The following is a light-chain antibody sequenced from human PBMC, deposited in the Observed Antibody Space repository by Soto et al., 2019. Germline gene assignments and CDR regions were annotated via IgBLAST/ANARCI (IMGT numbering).Light chain of an antibody. V-gene: IGKV1D-13*01. J-gene: IGKJ3*01. CDR1: QGISSA. CDR2: DAS. Sequence: AIQLTQSPSSLSASVGDRVTITCRASQGISSALAWYQQKPGKAPKLLIYDASSLESGVPSRFSGSGSGTDFTLTISSLQPEDFATYYCHQFNNYLIFTFGTGTKVDIK. CDR3: HQFNNYLIFT.